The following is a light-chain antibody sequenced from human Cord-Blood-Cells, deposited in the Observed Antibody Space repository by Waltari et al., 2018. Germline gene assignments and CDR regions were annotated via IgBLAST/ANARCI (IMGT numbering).Light chain of an antibody. CDR3: QQYGSSRLT. CDR1: QSVSSTY. CDR2: GPS. Sequence: IVLPQSPGTLSLSPGERATLACRASQSVSSTYLAWYQQKPCQSPRLLIYGPSSKATGIPDKFSGSGCGTDVTPTISRLEPDDFAVYYCQQYGSSRLTFGGGTKVEIK. V-gene: IGKV3-20*01. J-gene: IGKJ4*02.